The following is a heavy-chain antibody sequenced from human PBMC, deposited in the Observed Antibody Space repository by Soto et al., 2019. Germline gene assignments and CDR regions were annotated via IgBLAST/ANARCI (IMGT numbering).Heavy chain of an antibody. J-gene: IGHJ4*02. CDR2: ISSSSRTI. CDR1: GFTFSSYD. CDR3: ARGYCSGGSCYHDY. Sequence: GGSLRFSCAASGFTFSSYDMNWVRQAPGKGLECISYISSSSRTIYYADSVKGRFTISRDNAKNSLYLQMNSLRAEDTAVYYCARGYCSGGSCYHDYWGQGTLVTVSS. D-gene: IGHD2-15*01. V-gene: IGHV3-48*01.